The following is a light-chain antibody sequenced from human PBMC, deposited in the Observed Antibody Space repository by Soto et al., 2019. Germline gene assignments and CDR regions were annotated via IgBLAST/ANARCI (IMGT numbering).Light chain of an antibody. CDR2: AAS. V-gene: IGKV1-39*01. CDR1: QSISSC. J-gene: IGKJ4*01. Sequence: DIQMTQSPSSLSASVGDRVTITCRASQSISSCLNWYQQKPGKAPKLLIYAASSLQSGVPSRFSGSGSGTDFTLTISSLQPEDFATYYCQLSYSTLLTFAGGSKVEIK. CDR3: QLSYSTLLT.